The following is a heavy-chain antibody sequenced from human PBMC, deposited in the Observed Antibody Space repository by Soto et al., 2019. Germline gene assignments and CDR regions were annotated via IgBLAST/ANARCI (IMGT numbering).Heavy chain of an antibody. CDR3: ARSGRGTIFGVVSSYYYYYMDV. Sequence: EVQLVESGGGLVKPGGSLRLSCAASGFTFSSYSMNWVRQAPGKGLEWVSSISSSSSYIYYADSVKGRFTISRDNAKNSMYLQMNSVRAEETAVYYCARSGRGTIFGVVSSYYYYYMDVWGKGTTVTVSS. CDR1: GFTFSSYS. D-gene: IGHD3-3*01. J-gene: IGHJ6*03. CDR2: ISSSSSYI. V-gene: IGHV3-21*01.